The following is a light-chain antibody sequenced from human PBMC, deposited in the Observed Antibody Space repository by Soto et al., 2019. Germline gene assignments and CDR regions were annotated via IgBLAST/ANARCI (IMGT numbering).Light chain of an antibody. CDR2: AAS. V-gene: IGKV1-39*01. J-gene: IGKJ3*01. CDR1: QTISTY. Sequence: DIQMTQSPSSLSASVGDRVTITCRASQTISTYLNWYQQKPGKARKLLIHAASSLQSGVPSRFSGSGSGSDFTLTISSLQPEDFATYYCQQSYRAPLTFGPGTKVDIK. CDR3: QQSYRAPLT.